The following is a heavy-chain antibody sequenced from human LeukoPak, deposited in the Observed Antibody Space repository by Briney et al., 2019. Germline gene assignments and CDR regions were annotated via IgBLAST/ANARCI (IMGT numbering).Heavy chain of an antibody. D-gene: IGHD3-3*01. CDR1: GFTFSSYS. V-gene: IGHV3-21*01. J-gene: IGHJ3*02. Sequence: GGSLRLSCAASGFTFSSYSMNWVRQAPGKGLEWVSSISSSSYIYYADSVKGRFTISRDNAKNSLYLQMNCLRAEDTAVYYCARGGYDFWSGYSSPYAFDIWGQGTMVTVSS. CDR3: ARGGYDFWSGYSSPYAFDI. CDR2: ISSSSYI.